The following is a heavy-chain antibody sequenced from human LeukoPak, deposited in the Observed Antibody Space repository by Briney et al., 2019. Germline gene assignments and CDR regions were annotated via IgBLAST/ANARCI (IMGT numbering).Heavy chain of an antibody. Sequence: SETLSLTCTVSGGSISSHYWSWIRQPPGKGLEWIGYIYYSGSTNYSPSLKSRVTISVDTSKNQFSLKLSSVTAADTAVYYCARPGQSSWWVYFNFWGQGTLVTVSS. CDR3: ARPGQSSWWVYFNF. CDR2: IYYSGST. V-gene: IGHV4-59*11. D-gene: IGHD2-8*01. CDR1: GGSISSHY. J-gene: IGHJ4*02.